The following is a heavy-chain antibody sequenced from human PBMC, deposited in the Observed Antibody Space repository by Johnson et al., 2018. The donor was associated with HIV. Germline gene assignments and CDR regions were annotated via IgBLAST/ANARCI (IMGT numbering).Heavy chain of an antibody. CDR2: IYSGGST. CDR1: GFTVSSNY. V-gene: IGHV3-53*01. D-gene: IGHD1-26*01. J-gene: IGHJ3*02. Sequence: QLVESGGGLIQPGGSLRLSCAASGFTVSSNYMSWVRQAPGKGLEWVSVIYSGGSTYYADSVKGRFTISRDNSKNTLYLQMNSLRAEDTAVYYCAVKVGATGYDAFDIWGQGTMVTVSS. CDR3: AVKVGATGYDAFDI.